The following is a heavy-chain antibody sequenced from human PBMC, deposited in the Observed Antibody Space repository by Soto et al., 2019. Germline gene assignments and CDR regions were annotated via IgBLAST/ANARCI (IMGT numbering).Heavy chain of an antibody. V-gene: IGHV3-13*05. D-gene: IGHD1-26*01. CDR3: AKNQGVELVPLATVDWFDP. CDR2: LGAARDP. CDR1: GFSFRDYD. J-gene: IGHJ5*02. Sequence: EVQLVESGGGSVQPGESLRLSCAASGFSFRDYDMHWVRQRKGKGLEWVSALGAARDPYYVGSVKGRFSVSRDNAQNSLFLQMNNLSAEDTAVYHCAKNQGVELVPLATVDWFDPWGQGSVVTVSS.